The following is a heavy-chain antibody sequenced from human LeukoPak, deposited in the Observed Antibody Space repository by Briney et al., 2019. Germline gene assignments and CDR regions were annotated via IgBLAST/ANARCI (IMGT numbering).Heavy chain of an antibody. CDR1: GFTFDDYA. D-gene: IGHD3-10*01. V-gene: IGHV3-9*01. Sequence: PGGSLRLSCAASGFTFDDYAMHWVRQAPGKGLEWVSGISWNSGSIGYADSVKGRFTVSRDNAKNSLYLQMNSLRAEDTALYYCAKDARRKVTGSGSYYNYWGQGTLVTVSS. J-gene: IGHJ4*02. CDR2: ISWNSGSI. CDR3: AKDARRKVTGSGSYYNY.